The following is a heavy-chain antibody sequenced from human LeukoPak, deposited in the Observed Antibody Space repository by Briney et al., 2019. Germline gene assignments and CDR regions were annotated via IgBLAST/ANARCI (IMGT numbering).Heavy chain of an antibody. CDR3: AGGELGVGGWFWFRVFARGKVDY. D-gene: IGHD1-7*01. V-gene: IGHV1-18*01. CDR1: GYTFTSYG. Sequence: ASVKVSCKASGYTFTSYGISWVRQAPGQGLEWMGWISAYNGKTNYAQKLQDRVTMMTDTSTSTAYMELRRLRSDDTAVYFCAGGELGVGGWFWFRVFARGKVDYWGQGTLVTVPS. CDR2: ISAYNGKT. J-gene: IGHJ4*02.